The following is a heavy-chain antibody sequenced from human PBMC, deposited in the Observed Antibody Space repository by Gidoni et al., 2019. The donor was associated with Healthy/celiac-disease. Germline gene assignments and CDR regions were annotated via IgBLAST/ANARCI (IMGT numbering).Heavy chain of an antibody. J-gene: IGHJ4*02. CDR1: GGSISSHN. D-gene: IGHD3-22*01. CDR2: IYYSGST. Sequence: QVQLQESGPGLVKPSETLSLTGTVSGGSISSHNWSWIRQPPGKGLEWIGCIYYSGSTNYNPSLKSRVTISVDTSKNQFSLKLSSVTAADTAVYYCARVGNYDSSGYHSYYFDYWGQGTLVTVSS. CDR3: ARVGNYDSSGYHSYYFDY. V-gene: IGHV4-59*11.